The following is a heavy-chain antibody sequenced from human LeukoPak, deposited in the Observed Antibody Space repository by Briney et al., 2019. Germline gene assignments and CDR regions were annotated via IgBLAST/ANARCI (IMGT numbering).Heavy chain of an antibody. CDR1: GFSFSTYW. D-gene: IGHD6-19*01. CDR3: AGGSGWLMNV. V-gene: IGHV3-7*01. Sequence: PGGSLRISCAASGFSFSTYWMNWVRQAPGKGLEWVANIKKDGSETYDVDSVKGRFTISRDNAKNSLYLQMKSLRDEDTAVYYCAGGSGWLMNVWGKGTTVTVSS. CDR2: IKKDGSET. J-gene: IGHJ6*04.